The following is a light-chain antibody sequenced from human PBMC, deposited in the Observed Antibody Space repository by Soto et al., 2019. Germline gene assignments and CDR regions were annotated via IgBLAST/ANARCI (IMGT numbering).Light chain of an antibody. V-gene: IGKV2-30*01. CDR3: MHGSHWPGT. CDR1: QSLVSSDGNTY. Sequence: EVVMTHSPLSLPVTLGQPASISCRSSQSLVSSDGNTYLSWLQQRPGQSPRRLIYRISSRDSGVPDRFSGGGSGTAFTLKISGVEAEDVAVYYCMHGSHWPGTFGPGNKVEI. J-gene: IGKJ1*01. CDR2: RIS.